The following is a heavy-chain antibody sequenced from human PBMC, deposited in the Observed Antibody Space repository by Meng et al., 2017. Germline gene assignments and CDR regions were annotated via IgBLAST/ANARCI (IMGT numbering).Heavy chain of an antibody. D-gene: IGHD1-1*01. CDR2: ISGDGSIT. J-gene: IGHJ4*02. CDR3: LDEAPRSDY. Sequence: VQVVECGGGLVQPGGALRLSCAASGFTFSSYAMSWVRQAPGKGLEWVSRISGDGSITNYADSVKGRFTISRDNAKNTLYLQMNSLRPEDTAVYYCLDEAPRSDYWGQGSLVTVSS. V-gene: IGHV3-23*04. CDR1: GFTFSSYA.